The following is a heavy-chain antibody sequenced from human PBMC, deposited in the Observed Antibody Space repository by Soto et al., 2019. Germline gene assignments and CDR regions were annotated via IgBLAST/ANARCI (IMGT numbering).Heavy chain of an antibody. J-gene: IGHJ4*02. CDR1: GYTFTGYY. V-gene: IGHV1-2*04. CDR2: INPNSGGT. D-gene: IGHD4-17*01. Sequence: ASVKVSCKASGYTFTGYYMHWVRHAPGQGLEWMGWINPNSGGTNYAQKFQGWVTMTRDTSISTAYMELSRLRSDDTAVYYCARVGDDYGDYTHFDYWGQGTLVTVSS. CDR3: ARVGDDYGDYTHFDY.